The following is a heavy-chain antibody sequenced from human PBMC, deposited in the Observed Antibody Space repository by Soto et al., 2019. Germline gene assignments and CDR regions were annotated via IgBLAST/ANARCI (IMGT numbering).Heavy chain of an antibody. CDR3: AGGGMTTVVTPFDY. D-gene: IGHD4-17*01. V-gene: IGHV1-69*12. J-gene: IGHJ4*02. Sequence: QVQLVQSGAEVKKPGSSVKVSCKASGGTFSSYAISWVRQAPGQGLEWMGGIIPIFGTANYAQKFQGRVTITADESTSTAYMERSSLRSEDTAVYYCAGGGMTTVVTPFDYWGQGTLVTVSS. CDR1: GGTFSSYA. CDR2: IIPIFGTA.